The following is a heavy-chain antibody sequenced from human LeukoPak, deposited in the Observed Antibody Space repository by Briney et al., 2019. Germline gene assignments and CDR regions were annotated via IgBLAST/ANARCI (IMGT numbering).Heavy chain of an antibody. Sequence: ASVKVSCKVSGYTLTELSLHWVRQAPGKGLEWMGRFDPEDGETIYARKFQGRVTMTEDTSTDTAYMELSSLRSEDTAVYICAVSLTTGGYYGMDVWGQGTTVTVSS. V-gene: IGHV1-24*01. D-gene: IGHD1-1*01. CDR3: AVSLTTGGYYGMDV. J-gene: IGHJ6*02. CDR2: FDPEDGET. CDR1: GYTLTELS.